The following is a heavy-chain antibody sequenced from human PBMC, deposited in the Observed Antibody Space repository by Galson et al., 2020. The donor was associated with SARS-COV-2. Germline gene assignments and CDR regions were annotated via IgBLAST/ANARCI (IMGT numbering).Heavy chain of an antibody. V-gene: IGHV3-7*01. D-gene: IGHD6-19*01. J-gene: IGHJ4*02. CDR3: TGEGWQRGY. CDR2: ISVYRSET. Sequence: WGSLRLSCVVSGFTFKDYWINWIRQAPGTGLEWVANISVYRSETNYLDSVQGRCSISRDNAVDTLYLVMISLRVEATAVYYCTGEGWQRGYWGQGTRVTVSS. CDR1: GFTFKDYW.